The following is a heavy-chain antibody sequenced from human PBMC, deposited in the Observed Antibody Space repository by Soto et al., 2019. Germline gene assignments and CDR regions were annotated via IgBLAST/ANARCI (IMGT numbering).Heavy chain of an antibody. CDR2: IYYSGST. D-gene: IGHD3-22*01. CDR3: NLYYYDSSGSIGAGNYYGMDV. J-gene: IGHJ6*02. V-gene: IGHV4-31*03. CDR1: GGSISSGGYY. Sequence: QVQLQESGPGLVKPSQTLSLTCTVSGGSISSGGYYWSWIRQHPGKGLEWIGYIYYSGSTYYNPSLKSRVTISVDTSKTQFSLKLSSVTAADTAVYYCNLYYYDSSGSIGAGNYYGMDVWGQGTTVTVSS.